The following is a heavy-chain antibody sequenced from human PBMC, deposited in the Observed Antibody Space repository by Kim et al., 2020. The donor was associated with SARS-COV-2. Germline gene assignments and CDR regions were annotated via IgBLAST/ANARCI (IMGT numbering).Heavy chain of an antibody. CDR3: VTTFYSDSSGSN. CDR1: GFTFSTTW. V-gene: IGHV3-15*01. J-gene: IGHJ4*02. Sequence: GGSLRLSCAASGFTFSTTWMSWVRQAPGKGLQWVGRIKSEVTGGTTDYAAPVKGRFTISRDDSTNTLYLQMNSLETEDTAVYYCVTTFYSDSSGSNWGQGTLVTVSS. CDR2: IKSEVTGGTT. D-gene: IGHD3-22*01.